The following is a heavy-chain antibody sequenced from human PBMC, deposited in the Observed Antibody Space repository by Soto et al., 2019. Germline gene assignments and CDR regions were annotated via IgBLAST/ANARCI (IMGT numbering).Heavy chain of an antibody. Sequence: PGGSLRLSCAASGFTFSSYAMHWVRQAPGKWLEWVAVISYDGSNKYYADSVKGRFTISRDNSKNTLYLQMNSLRAEDTAVYYCARDWYCSITSCYYGMYVWGQGXTVTVYS. CDR1: GFTFSSYA. CDR3: ARDWYCSITSCYYGMYV. CDR2: ISYDGSNK. V-gene: IGHV3-30-3*01. J-gene: IGHJ6*02. D-gene: IGHD2-2*01.